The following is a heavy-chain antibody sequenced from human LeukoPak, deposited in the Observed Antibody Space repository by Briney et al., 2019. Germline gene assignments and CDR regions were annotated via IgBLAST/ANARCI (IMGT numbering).Heavy chain of an antibody. J-gene: IGHJ6*03. CDR2: MYTSGST. D-gene: IGHD6-13*01. Sequence: PSETLSLTCSVSGDSIRDSVYYWGWIRQPAGKGLEWIGRMYTSGSTNYDPSLKSRVTMSVDTSKNQFSLKLSSVTAADTAVYYCAREVSSSWSGYYFYYMDVWGKGTTVTVSS. V-gene: IGHV4-4*07. CDR3: AREVSSSWSGYYFYYMDV. CDR1: GDSIRDSVYY.